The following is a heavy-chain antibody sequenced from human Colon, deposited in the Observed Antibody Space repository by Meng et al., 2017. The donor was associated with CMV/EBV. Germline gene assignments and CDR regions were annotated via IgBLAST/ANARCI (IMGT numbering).Heavy chain of an antibody. CDR1: GFIFTSYT. CDR2: ISTSGRDI. Sequence: GESLKISCAASGFIFTSYTMNWVRQALGKGLEWVSSISTSGRDIHYADSVKGRFTLSRDNAKNSLYLQMDSLRAEDTAVYYCVRHLEAGRNGYSEPFWGQGTLVTVSS. V-gene: IGHV3-21*01. J-gene: IGHJ1*01. D-gene: IGHD5-18*01. CDR3: VRHLEAGRNGYSEPF.